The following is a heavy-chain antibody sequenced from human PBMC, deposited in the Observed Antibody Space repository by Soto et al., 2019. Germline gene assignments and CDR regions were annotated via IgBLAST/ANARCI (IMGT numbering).Heavy chain of an antibody. CDR2: ISYDGSNK. Sequence: QVQLVESGGGVVQPGRSLRLSCAASGFTFSSYAMHWVRQAPGKGLEWMAVISYDGSNKYYADSVKGRFTISRDNSKNTLYLQMNSLRAEDTAVYYCARDQNKRYGMDVWGQGTTVTVSS. V-gene: IGHV3-30-3*01. J-gene: IGHJ6*02. CDR3: ARDQNKRYGMDV. CDR1: GFTFSSYA.